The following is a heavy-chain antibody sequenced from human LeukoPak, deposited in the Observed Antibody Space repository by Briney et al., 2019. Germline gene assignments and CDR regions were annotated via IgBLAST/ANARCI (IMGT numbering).Heavy chain of an antibody. CDR2: IRHDGSNK. V-gene: IGHV3-30*02. CDR1: GFIFSNYG. D-gene: IGHD3-22*01. CDR3: ARGLFLSGYLDAFDI. Sequence: PGGSLRLSCTTSGFIFSNYGMHWVRQAPGKGLEWVAFIRHDGSNKYYADSVKGRCTISRDNSKNTLYLQMNSLRVEDTAVYYCARGLFLSGYLDAFDIWGQGTVVTVSS. J-gene: IGHJ3*02.